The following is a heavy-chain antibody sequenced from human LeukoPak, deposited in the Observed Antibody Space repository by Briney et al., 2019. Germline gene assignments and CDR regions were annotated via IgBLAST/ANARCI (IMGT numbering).Heavy chain of an antibody. CDR2: ISAYNGNT. D-gene: IGHD3-10*01. J-gene: IGHJ5*02. CDR3: ARDYYGSGSYYRRGNWFDP. Sequence: ASVKVSCKASGYTFTSYYMHWVRQAPGQGLEWMGWISAYNGNTNYAQKLQGRVTMTTDTSTSTAYMELRSLRSDDTAVYYCARDYYGSGSYYRRGNWFDPWGQGTLVTVSS. V-gene: IGHV1-18*04. CDR1: GYTFTSYY.